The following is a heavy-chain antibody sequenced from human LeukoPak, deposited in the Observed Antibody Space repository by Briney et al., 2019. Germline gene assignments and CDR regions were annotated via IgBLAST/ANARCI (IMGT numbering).Heavy chain of an antibody. J-gene: IGHJ3*02. CDR3: ARTGSHSDFNSGSYRGGAFDI. CDR2: ISSSSSYI. V-gene: IGHV3-21*01. Sequence: PGGSLRLSCAASGFTFSSYSMNWVRQAPGKGLEWVSSISSSSSYIYYADSVKGRFTISRDNAKNSLYLQMNSLRAEDTAVYYCARTGSHSDFNSGSYRGGAFDIWGQGTMVTVSS. D-gene: IGHD1-26*01. CDR1: GFTFSSYS.